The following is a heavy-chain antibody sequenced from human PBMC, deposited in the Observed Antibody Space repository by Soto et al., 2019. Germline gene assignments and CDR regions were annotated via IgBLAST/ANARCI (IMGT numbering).Heavy chain of an antibody. D-gene: IGHD3-16*01. V-gene: IGHV3-33*01. CDR3: ARDKTFGGTIGSAFDS. CDR2: IWYDASHK. J-gene: IGHJ4*02. CDR1: GFTFNNYG. Sequence: QVQVVESGGAVVQPGTSLRLSCAASGFTFNNYGMHWVRQAPGKGLEWVAVIWYDASHKYYADSVKGRFTITRDNSKNTLYLQMSSLRGEDTAVYYCARDKTFGGTIGSAFDSWGQGTLVTVSS.